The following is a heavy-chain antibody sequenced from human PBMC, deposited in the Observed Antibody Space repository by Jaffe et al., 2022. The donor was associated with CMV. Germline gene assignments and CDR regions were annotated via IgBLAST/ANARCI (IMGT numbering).Heavy chain of an antibody. V-gene: IGHV3-9*01. D-gene: IGHD3-10*01. Sequence: EVQLVESGGGLVQPGRSLRLSCAASGFTFDDYAMHWVRQAPGKGLEWVSGISWNSGSIGYADSVKGRFTISRDNAKNSLYLQMNSLRAEDTALYYCAKDGGFGDPTYYFDYWGQGTLVTVSS. CDR2: ISWNSGSI. CDR3: AKDGGFGDPTYYFDY. J-gene: IGHJ4*02. CDR1: GFTFDDYA.